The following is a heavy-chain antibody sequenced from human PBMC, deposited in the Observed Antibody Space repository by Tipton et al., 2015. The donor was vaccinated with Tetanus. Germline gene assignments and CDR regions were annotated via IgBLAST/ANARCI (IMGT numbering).Heavy chain of an antibody. D-gene: IGHD5-24*01. Sequence: TLSLTCTVSRGSLRGGVYHWSWIRQPPGEGLEWLAYISSSGRTNSNYFLKSRITTSQDTSKNQFSLRLRSVAAADTAVYYCARGGRDAYNNPLGAFDVWGRGTTVTVSS. J-gene: IGHJ3*01. CDR3: ARGGRDAYNNPLGAFDV. V-gene: IGHV4-61*08. CDR1: RGSLRGGVYH. CDR2: ISSSGRT.